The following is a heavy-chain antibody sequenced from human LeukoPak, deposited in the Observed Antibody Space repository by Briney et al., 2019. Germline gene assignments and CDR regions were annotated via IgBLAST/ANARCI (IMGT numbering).Heavy chain of an antibody. CDR1: GGSISSYY. D-gene: IGHD2-21*02. J-gene: IGHJ4*02. CDR2: IYYSGST. V-gene: IGHV4-59*08. CDR3: ASTDIYCGGDCYAFDY. Sequence: SETLSLTCTVSGGSISSYYWSWIRQPPGKGLEWIGYIYYSGSTNYNPSLKSRVTISVDTSKNQFSLKLSSVTAADTAVYYCASTDIYCGGDCYAFDYWAREPWSPSPQ.